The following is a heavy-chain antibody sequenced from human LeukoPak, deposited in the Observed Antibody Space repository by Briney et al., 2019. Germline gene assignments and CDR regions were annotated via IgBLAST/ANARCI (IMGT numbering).Heavy chain of an antibody. CDR1: GYTFTSYG. CDR3: ARKSFLGWFDP. V-gene: IGHV1-18*01. Sequence: ASVKVSCKASGYTFTSYGISWVRQAPGQGLEWMGWINPNSGGTNYAQKFQGRVTITADESTSTAYMELSSLRSEDTAVYYCARKSFLGWFDPWGQGTPVTVSS. J-gene: IGHJ5*02. CDR2: INPNSGGT.